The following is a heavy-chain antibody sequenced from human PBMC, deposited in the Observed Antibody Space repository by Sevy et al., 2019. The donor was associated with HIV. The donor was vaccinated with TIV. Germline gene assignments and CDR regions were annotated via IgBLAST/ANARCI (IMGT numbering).Heavy chain of an antibody. CDR3: TRQGDRSRYDIFSHGMDV. CDR2: IRSKVNSYAT. V-gene: IGHV3-73*01. D-gene: IGHD3-9*01. Sequence: GGSLRLSCAASGFTFSDSAMHWVRQASGKGLEWVGRIRSKVNSYATPYVAWVKGSFTICRNDSKNTAYLQMNSLKTEDTAVYYCTRQGDRSRYDIFSHGMDVWGQGTTVTVSS. J-gene: IGHJ6*02. CDR1: GFTFSDSA.